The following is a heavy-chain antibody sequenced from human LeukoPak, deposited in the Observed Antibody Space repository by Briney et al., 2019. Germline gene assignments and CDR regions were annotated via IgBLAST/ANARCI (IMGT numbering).Heavy chain of an antibody. CDR2: ISGSGGST. Sequence: GGSLRLSCAAFGFTFSSYAMSWVRQAPGKGLEWVSAISGSGGSTYYADSVKGRFTISRDNSKNTLYLQMNSLRAEDTAVYYCARDLSDYGGNSLAYWGQGTLVTVSS. CDR1: GFTFSSYA. V-gene: IGHV3-23*01. J-gene: IGHJ4*02. D-gene: IGHD4-23*01. CDR3: ARDLSDYGGNSLAY.